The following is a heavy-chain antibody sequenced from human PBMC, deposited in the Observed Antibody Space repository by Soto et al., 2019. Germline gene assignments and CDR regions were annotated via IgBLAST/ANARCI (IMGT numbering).Heavy chain of an antibody. CDR2: IYTSGNT. J-gene: IGHJ6*02. CDR1: GDSISSYY. D-gene: IGHD3-22*01. Sequence: LSLTCTVSGDSISSYYWSWIRQPAGKGLEWIGRIYTSGNTQYNPSLWSRVTMSVDTSKNQLSLKLSSVTAADTAVYFCAGDKGYYYDGMDVWGQGTTVTVSS. V-gene: IGHV4-4*07. CDR3: AGDKGYYYDGMDV.